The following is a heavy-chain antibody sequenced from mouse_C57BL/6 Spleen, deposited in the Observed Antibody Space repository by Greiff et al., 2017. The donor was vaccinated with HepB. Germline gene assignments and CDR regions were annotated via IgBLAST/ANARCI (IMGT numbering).Heavy chain of an antibody. J-gene: IGHJ1*03. Sequence: EVQRVESGGGLVKPGGSLKLSCAASGFTFSSYAMSWVRQTPEKRLEWVATISDGGSYTYYPDNVKGRFTISRDNAKNNLYLQMSHLKSEDTAMYYCARHYYGSSQGYFDVWGTGTTVTVSS. CDR2: ISDGGSYT. CDR1: GFTFSSYA. V-gene: IGHV5-4*01. CDR3: ARHYYGSSQGYFDV. D-gene: IGHD1-1*01.